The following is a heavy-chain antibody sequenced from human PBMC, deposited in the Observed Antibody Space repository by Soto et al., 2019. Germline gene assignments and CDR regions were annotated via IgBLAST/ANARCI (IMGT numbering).Heavy chain of an antibody. CDR3: ARDKHYYDRTGYYY. Sequence: GPSVKVSCKASGGTFSSYAISWVRQAPGQGLEWMGGIIPIFGTANYAQKFQGRVTITADESTSTAYMEPSSLRSEDTAVYYCARDKHYYDRTGYYYWGQRTLVTVYS. V-gene: IGHV1-69*13. CDR2: IIPIFGTA. CDR1: GGTFSSYA. D-gene: IGHD3-22*01. J-gene: IGHJ4*02.